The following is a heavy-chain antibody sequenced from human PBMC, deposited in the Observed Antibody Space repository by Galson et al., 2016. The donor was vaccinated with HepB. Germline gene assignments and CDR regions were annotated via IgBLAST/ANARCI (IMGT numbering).Heavy chain of an antibody. V-gene: IGHV3-23*01. Sequence: LRLSCAASGFTFSSYVVSWVRQAPGKGLEWVSSIRGSDGSTYYADSVKGRFTISRDNSKNTLYLQMNSLRAEDTAVYYCATQLHCGGDCPDPYYFDYWGQGTLVTVSS. CDR2: IRGSDGST. D-gene: IGHD2-21*02. J-gene: IGHJ4*02. CDR1: GFTFSSYV. CDR3: ATQLHCGGDCPDPYYFDY.